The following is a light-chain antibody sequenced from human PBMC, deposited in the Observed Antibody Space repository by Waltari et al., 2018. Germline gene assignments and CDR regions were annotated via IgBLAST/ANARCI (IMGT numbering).Light chain of an antibody. CDR3: QQFHTSPRT. CDR2: SAS. J-gene: IGKJ4*01. Sequence: EIVLTQSPATLSLSPGDRATLSCRASQSVSNNFLAWYQQRPGQTPRLLIYSASSRATGIPGRFSGSGSGTDFTLTITRLEPEDAAVYYCQQFHTSPRTFGGGTKVEVK. V-gene: IGKV3-20*01. CDR1: QSVSNNF.